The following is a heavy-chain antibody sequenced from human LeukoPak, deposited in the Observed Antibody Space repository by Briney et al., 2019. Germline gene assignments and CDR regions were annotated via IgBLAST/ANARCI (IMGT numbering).Heavy chain of an antibody. Sequence: PSETLSLTCAVCGGSFSGYYWSWIRQPPGKGLEWIGEINHSGSTNYNPSLKSRVTISVDTSKNQFSLKLSSVTAADTAVYYCARTLDYGDYCFDYWGQGTLVTVSS. CDR3: ARTLDYGDYCFDY. CDR1: GGSFSGYY. CDR2: INHSGST. D-gene: IGHD4-17*01. V-gene: IGHV4-34*01. J-gene: IGHJ4*02.